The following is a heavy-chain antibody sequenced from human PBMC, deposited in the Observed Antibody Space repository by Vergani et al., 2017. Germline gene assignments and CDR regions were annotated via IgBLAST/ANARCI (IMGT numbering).Heavy chain of an antibody. CDR1: GGSFSGYY. J-gene: IGHJ4*02. CDR2: INHSGST. Sequence: QVQLQQWGAGLLKPSETLSLTCAVYGGSFSGYYWSWIRQPPGKGLEWIGEINHSGSTNYNPSLKSRVTISVDTSKNQFSLKLSSVTAAATAVYYCARGRRIRYYFDYWGQGTLVTVSS. V-gene: IGHV4-34*01. CDR3: ARGRRIRYYFDY.